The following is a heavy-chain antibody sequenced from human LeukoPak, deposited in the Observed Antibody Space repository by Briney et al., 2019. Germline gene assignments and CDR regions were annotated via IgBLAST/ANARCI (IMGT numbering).Heavy chain of an antibody. Sequence: NSSETLSLTCTVSGGSISSYYWSWIRQPAGKGLEWIGRIYTSGSTNYNPSLKSRVTMSVDTSKYQFSLKLSSVTAADTAVYYCARDRPEGFCSSTSCYGTYYYYMDVWGKGTTVTVSS. CDR1: GGSISSYY. CDR3: ARDRPEGFCSSTSCYGTYYYYMDV. V-gene: IGHV4-4*07. D-gene: IGHD2-2*01. J-gene: IGHJ6*03. CDR2: IYTSGST.